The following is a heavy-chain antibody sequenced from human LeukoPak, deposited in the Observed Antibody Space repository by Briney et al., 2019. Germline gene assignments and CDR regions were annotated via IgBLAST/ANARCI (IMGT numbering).Heavy chain of an antibody. CDR2: ISYDGSNK. CDR1: GFTLSSYG. CDR3: AKDLGRGTYYYDSSGLDY. D-gene: IGHD3-22*01. V-gene: IGHV3-30*18. Sequence: GRSLRLSCAASGFTLSSYGMHWVRQAPGKGLEWVAVISYDGSNKYYADSVKGRSTISRDNSKNTLYLQVNSLRAEDTAVYYCAKDLGRGTYYYDSSGLDYWGQGTLVTVSS. J-gene: IGHJ4*02.